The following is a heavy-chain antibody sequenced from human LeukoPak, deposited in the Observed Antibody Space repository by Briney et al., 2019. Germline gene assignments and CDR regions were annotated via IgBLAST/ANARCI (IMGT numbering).Heavy chain of an antibody. Sequence: GGSLRLSCAASGFTFSSYDMHWVRQAPGKGLEWVALISYDGSNKYYADSVKGRFTISRDNSKNTLYLQMNSLRAEDTAVYYCARDQYYYDSTGYFGTLGYWGQGTLVTVSS. CDR3: ARDQYYYDSTGYFGTLGY. D-gene: IGHD3-22*01. J-gene: IGHJ4*02. CDR2: ISYDGSNK. CDR1: GFTFSSYD. V-gene: IGHV3-30*03.